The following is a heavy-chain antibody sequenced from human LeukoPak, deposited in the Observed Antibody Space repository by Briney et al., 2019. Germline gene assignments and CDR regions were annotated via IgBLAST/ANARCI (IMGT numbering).Heavy chain of an antibody. Sequence: ASVKVSCKASGYTFTSHGITWVRQAPGQGLEWMAWINAYNGDTNYAQKLQGRVTLTTDTSTSTAYMELRSLRSDDTAVYYCARVAAVVTAVSDYWGQGTLVTVSS. CDR2: INAYNGDT. D-gene: IGHD6-13*01. J-gene: IGHJ4*02. V-gene: IGHV1-18*01. CDR1: GYTFTSHG. CDR3: ARVAAVVTAVSDY.